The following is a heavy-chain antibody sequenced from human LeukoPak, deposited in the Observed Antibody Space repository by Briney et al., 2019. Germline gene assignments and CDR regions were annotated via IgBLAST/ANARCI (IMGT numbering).Heavy chain of an antibody. CDR2: TYYRSRWYS. CDR3: VRDREPNWFDP. J-gene: IGHJ5*02. V-gene: IGHV6-1*01. Sequence: SQTLSLTCAISGDSVSSNSAAWHWIRQSPSRGLEWLGRTYYRSRWYSNYAPYVKSRITINPDTSKNQFSLQLNSVTPEDTAVYYCVRDREPNWFDPWGQGTLVTVSS. D-gene: IGHD5-24*01. CDR1: GDSVSSNSAA.